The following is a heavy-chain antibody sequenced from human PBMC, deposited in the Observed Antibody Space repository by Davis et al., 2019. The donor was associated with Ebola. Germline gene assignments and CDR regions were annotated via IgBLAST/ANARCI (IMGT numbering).Heavy chain of an antibody. CDR3: ARWRKGIAVTGFYYYYGMDV. V-gene: IGHV4-34*01. D-gene: IGHD6-19*01. CDR1: GGSFSTYY. CDR2: INHSGST. Sequence: PSETLSLTCAAYGGSFSTYYWSWIRQPPGKGLEWLGEINHSGSTNYNPSLKSRVTMSVDTSKNLFSLKLSSVTAADTAVYYCARWRKGIAVTGFYYYYGMDVWGQGTTVTVSS. J-gene: IGHJ6*02.